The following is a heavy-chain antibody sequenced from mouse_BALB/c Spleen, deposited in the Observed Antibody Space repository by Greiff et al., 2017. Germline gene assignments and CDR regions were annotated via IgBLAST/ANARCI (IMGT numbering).Heavy chain of an antibody. CDR3: ASEGEFNYAMDY. V-gene: IGHV1-69*02. CDR2: IYPSDSYT. Sequence: QVQLQQPGAELVRPGASVKLSCKASGYTFTSYWINWVKQRPGQGLEWIGNIYPSDSYTNYNQKFKDKATLTVDKSSSTAYMQLSSLTSEDSAVYYCASEGEFNYAMDYWGQGTSVTVSS. J-gene: IGHJ4*01. CDR1: GYTFTSYW.